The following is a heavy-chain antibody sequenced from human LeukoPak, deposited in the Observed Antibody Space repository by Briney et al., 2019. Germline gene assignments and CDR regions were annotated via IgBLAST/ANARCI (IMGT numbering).Heavy chain of an antibody. CDR1: GGSISSGSYY. J-gene: IGHJ3*02. V-gene: IGHV4-61*02. CDR3: ARAYCGGDCPLDAFDI. CDR2: IYTSGST. Sequence: PSQTLSLTCTVSGGSISSGSYYWRWIRQPAGKGLEWIGRIYTSGSTNYNPSLKSRVTMSVDTSKNQFSLKLSSVTAADTAVYYCARAYCGGDCPLDAFDIWGQGTMVTVSS. D-gene: IGHD2-21*01.